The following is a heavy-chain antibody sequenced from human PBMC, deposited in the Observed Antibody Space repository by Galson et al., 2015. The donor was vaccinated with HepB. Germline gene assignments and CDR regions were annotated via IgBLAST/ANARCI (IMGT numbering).Heavy chain of an antibody. J-gene: IGHJ6*03. CDR1: GLTFSSYS. CDR2: ISSSSRYI. V-gene: IGHV3-21*01. D-gene: IGHD3-22*01. CDR3: ARTAGDSSGKRELWTYYYYYMDV. Sequence: SLRLSCAASGLTFSSYSINWVRQAPGKGLEWVASISSSSRYIYYADSVKGRFTISRDNAKNSLYLQMNSLRAEDTAVYYCARTAGDSSGKRELWTYYYYYMDVWGKGTTGTVSS.